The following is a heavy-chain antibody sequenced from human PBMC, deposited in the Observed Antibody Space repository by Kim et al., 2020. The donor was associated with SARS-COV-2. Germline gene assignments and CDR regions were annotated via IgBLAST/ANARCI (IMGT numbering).Heavy chain of an antibody. J-gene: IGHJ4*02. CDR3: AREDYYYDSNYFDY. V-gene: IGHV4-61*02. CDR2: IYTSGST. D-gene: IGHD3-22*01. Sequence: SETLSLTCTVSGGSISSGSYYWSWIRQPAGKGLEWIGRIYTSGSTNYNPSLKSRVTISVDTSKNQFSLKLSSVTAADTAVYYCAREDYYYDSNYFDYWGQGTLVTVSS. CDR1: GGSISSGSYY.